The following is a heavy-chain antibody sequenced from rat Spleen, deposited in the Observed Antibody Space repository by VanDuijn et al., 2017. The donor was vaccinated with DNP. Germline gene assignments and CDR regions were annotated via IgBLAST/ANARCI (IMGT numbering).Heavy chain of an antibody. CDR2: ISYDSSAT. Sequence: EVQLVESGGGLVQPGRSLKLSCAASGFTFSDYYMAWVRQVPKKGLEWVASISYDSSATYYSVKGRFTISRDNAKSTLYLQMNSLRSEETATYYCARHWNYGYNPWFAYWGQGVMVTVSS. J-gene: IGHJ2*01. V-gene: IGHV5-22*01. CDR3: ARHWNYGYNPWFAY. CDR1: GFTFSDYY. D-gene: IGHD1-11*01.